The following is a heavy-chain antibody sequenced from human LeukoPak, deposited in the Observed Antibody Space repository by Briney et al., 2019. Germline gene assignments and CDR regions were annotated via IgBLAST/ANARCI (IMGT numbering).Heavy chain of an antibody. J-gene: IGHJ5*01. V-gene: IGHV3-23*01. CDR2: ISPSGDNT. Sequence: GGSLRPSCAAPGFTFKTYAMSWVRQAPGKGPEWVSAISPSGDNTYYADSVKGRFTISRDNSKNTLYLQMNSLRVEDTAIYYCAKDLSHRSTCNCYGGFDSWGQGTLVTVSS. CDR3: AKDLSHRSTCNCYGGFDS. D-gene: IGHD2/OR15-2a*01. CDR1: GFTFKTYA.